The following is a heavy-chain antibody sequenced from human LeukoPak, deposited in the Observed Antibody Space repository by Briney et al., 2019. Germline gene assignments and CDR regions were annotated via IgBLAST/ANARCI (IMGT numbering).Heavy chain of an antibody. CDR3: ASTAGYFNY. V-gene: IGHV3-48*01. D-gene: IGHD3-22*01. Sequence: RPGGSLRLSCAASGFTFRSYSMNWDRQAPGKGLEWISYISSSSTTIYYADSVKGRFTISRDNAKNSLYLQRNSLRAEDTAVYYCASTAGYFNYWGQGTLVTVSS. J-gene: IGHJ4*02. CDR1: GFTFRSYS. CDR2: ISSSSTTI.